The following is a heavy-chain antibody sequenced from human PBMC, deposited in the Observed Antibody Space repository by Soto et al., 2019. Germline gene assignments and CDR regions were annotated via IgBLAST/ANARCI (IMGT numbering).Heavy chain of an antibody. CDR1: GFTFSSYA. V-gene: IGHV3-23*01. Sequence: EVQLLESGGGLVQPGGSLRLSCAASGFTFSSYAMSWVRQAPGKGLEWVSAISGSGGSTYYADSVKGRFTISRDNSKNTLYLQMNSLRAEDTAVYYCAKGGPRARWQLASFDYWCQGTLVTVSS. D-gene: IGHD2-15*01. J-gene: IGHJ4*02. CDR2: ISGSGGST. CDR3: AKGGPRARWQLASFDY.